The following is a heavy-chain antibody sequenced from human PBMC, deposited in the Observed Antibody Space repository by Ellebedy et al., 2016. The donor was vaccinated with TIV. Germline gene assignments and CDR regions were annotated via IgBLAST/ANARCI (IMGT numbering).Heavy chain of an antibody. D-gene: IGHD1-1*01. CDR1: GYAFTHYG. CDR3: ARSGDAWRIDF. V-gene: IGHV1-3*01. Sequence: AASVKVSCKASGYAFTHYGLHWVRQAPGQGLEWMAWINGGDGYPKYSWKFQGRVSFTRDTSATTAYMELSSLTSEDPAVYYCARSGDAWRIDFWGQGTLVTVSS. CDR2: INGGDGYP. J-gene: IGHJ4*02.